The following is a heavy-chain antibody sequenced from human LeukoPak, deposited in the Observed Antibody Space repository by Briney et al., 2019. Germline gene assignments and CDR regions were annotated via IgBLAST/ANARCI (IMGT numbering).Heavy chain of an antibody. CDR3: ARHRSGWLQSSFDY. D-gene: IGHD5-24*01. V-gene: IGHV4-59*08. CDR1: GGSISSYS. Sequence: PSETLSLTCTVSGGSISSYSWSWIRQPPTKGLEWIGYIYYSGSTNYNPSLKSRVTISVDTSKNQFSLKLSSVTAADTAVYYCARHRSGWLQSSFDYWGQGTLVTVSS. J-gene: IGHJ4*02. CDR2: IYYSGST.